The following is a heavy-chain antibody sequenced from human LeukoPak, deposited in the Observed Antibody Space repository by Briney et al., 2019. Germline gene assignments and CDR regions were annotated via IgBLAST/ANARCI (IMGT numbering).Heavy chain of an antibody. CDR3: ARSADHDSSGYYWVFGYYFDY. V-gene: IGHV1-18*01. CDR2: ISAYNGNT. J-gene: IGHJ4*02. Sequence: ASVKVSCKASGYTFTSYGISWVRQAPGQGLERMGWISAYNGNTNYAQKLQGRVTMTTDTSTSTAYMELRSLRSDDTAVYYCARSADHDSSGYYWVFGYYFDYWGQGTLVTVSS. D-gene: IGHD3-22*01. CDR1: GYTFTSYG.